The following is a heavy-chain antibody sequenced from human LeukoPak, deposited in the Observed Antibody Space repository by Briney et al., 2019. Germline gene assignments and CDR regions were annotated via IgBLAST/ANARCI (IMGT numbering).Heavy chain of an antibody. V-gene: IGHV3-48*02. J-gene: IGHJ4*02. Sequence: GRSLRLSCAASGFTFNSYGMNWVRQAPGKGLEWVSYIDSSSNTIYYADSVKGRFTISRDNAKNSLYLEMNSLRDEDTAVYYCARVHRGYSYGRLDYWGQGTLVTVSS. CDR1: GFTFNSYG. CDR2: IDSSSNTI. CDR3: ARVHRGYSYGRLDY. D-gene: IGHD5-18*01.